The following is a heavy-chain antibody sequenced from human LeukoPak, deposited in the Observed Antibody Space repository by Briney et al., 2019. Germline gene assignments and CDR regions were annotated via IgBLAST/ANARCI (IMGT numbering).Heavy chain of an antibody. CDR1: GFTFSTYS. D-gene: IGHD6-6*01. CDR3: AREYSSSSGRSFDY. V-gene: IGHV3-48*01. CDR2: ISSSTNM. J-gene: IGHJ4*02. Sequence: PGGSLRLSCAASGFTFSTYSMNWVRQAPGKGLQWVSYISSSTNMYYADSVKGRFTISRDNAKNSLYLQMNSLRAEDTAVYYCAREYSSSSGRSFDYWGQGTLVTVSS.